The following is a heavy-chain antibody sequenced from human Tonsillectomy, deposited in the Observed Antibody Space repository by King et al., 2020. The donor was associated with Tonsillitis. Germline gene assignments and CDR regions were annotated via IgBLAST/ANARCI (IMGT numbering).Heavy chain of an antibody. CDR1: GYTFTSYG. J-gene: IGHJ4*02. CDR3: ARDWGRNAYDFWSGYSEDGY. V-gene: IGHV1-18*01. CDR2: ISAYNGNT. D-gene: IGHD3-3*01. Sequence: QLVQSGAEVKKPGASVKVSCKASGYTFTSYGISWVRQAPGQGLEWMGWISAYNGNTNYAQKLQGRVTMTTDTSTSTAYMELRSLRSDDTAVYYCARDWGRNAYDFWSGYSEDGYWGQGTLVTVSS.